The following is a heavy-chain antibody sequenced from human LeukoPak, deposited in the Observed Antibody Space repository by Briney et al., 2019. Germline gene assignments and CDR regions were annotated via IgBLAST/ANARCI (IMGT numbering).Heavy chain of an antibody. Sequence: PGRSLRLSCAASGFTFDDFAMHWVRQAQGRGLERVSGISWNSGSIAYADSLKSRFTISRDNAKNSLYLQMNSLRAEDTALYYCAKDSRITIFGVIDYWGQGSLVTVSS. D-gene: IGHD3-3*01. CDR1: GFTFDDFA. CDR3: AKDSRITIFGVIDY. CDR2: ISWNSGSI. V-gene: IGHV3-9*01. J-gene: IGHJ4*02.